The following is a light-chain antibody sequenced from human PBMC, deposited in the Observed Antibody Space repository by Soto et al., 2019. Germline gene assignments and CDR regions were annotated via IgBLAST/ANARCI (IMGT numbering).Light chain of an antibody. CDR1: QGVDSSF. V-gene: IGKV3-20*01. J-gene: IGKJ1*01. Sequence: EIVLTQSPGSLSLSPGAGATLSCRASQGVDSSFFAWYQKKPGQAPMLIIYGPSKRATSIPPRFSGSGSGTDFTLNISRLEPEDFAVYYCQQYVISVTFGHGTKVEIK. CDR2: GPS. CDR3: QQYVISVT.